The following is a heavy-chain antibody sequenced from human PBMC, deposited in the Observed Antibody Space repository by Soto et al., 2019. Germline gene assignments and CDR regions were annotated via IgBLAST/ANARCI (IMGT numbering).Heavy chain of an antibody. CDR2: INHSGST. Sequence: QVQLQQWGAGLLKPSETLSLTCAVYGGSFSGYYWSWIRQPPGKGLEWNGEINHSGSTNYNPSLKSRVTISVDTSKNQFSLQLSSVTAADTAVYYCARGPRYCSGGSCYYRYGMDVWGQGTTVTVSS. V-gene: IGHV4-34*01. CDR1: GGSFSGYY. J-gene: IGHJ6*02. D-gene: IGHD2-15*01. CDR3: ARGPRYCSGGSCYYRYGMDV.